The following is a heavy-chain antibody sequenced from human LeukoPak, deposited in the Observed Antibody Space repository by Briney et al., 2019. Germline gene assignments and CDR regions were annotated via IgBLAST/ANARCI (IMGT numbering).Heavy chain of an antibody. CDR2: ISSSSSYI. D-gene: IGHD6-13*01. J-gene: IGHJ5*02. V-gene: IGHV3-21*01. CDR1: GFAFISYS. Sequence: PGGSLRLSRGAPGFAFISYSMNWVRQAPGKGLEWVSSISSSSSYIYYADSVKGRFTISRDNAKNSLYLQMNSLRAEDTAVYYCASGIAAASYNWFDPWGQGTLVTVSS. CDR3: ASGIAAASYNWFDP.